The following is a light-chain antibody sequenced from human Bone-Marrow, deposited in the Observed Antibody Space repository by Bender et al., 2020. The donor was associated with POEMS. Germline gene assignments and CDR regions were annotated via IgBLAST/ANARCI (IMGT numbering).Light chain of an antibody. J-gene: IGLJ2*01. CDR3: CSYVGEITMV. Sequence: QSFLTQPPSVSGAPGQRVTISCAGSSSNIGANYDVLWYQQLPGAAPKLLIYRNTNRPSGVPDRFSASKSGTSASLAITGLLAEDEGDYFCCSYVGEITMVFGGGTKLTVL. V-gene: IGLV1-40*01. CDR1: SSNIGANYD. CDR2: RNT.